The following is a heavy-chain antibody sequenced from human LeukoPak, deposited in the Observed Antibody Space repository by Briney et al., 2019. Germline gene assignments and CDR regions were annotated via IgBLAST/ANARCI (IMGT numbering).Heavy chain of an antibody. CDR2: ISSSGSTI. V-gene: IGHV3-48*03. D-gene: IGHD3-10*01. CDR1: GFTFSSYE. CDR3: ARVFSITMVRGVIPDAFDI. Sequence: GGSLRLSCAASGFTFSSYEMNWVRQAPGKGLEWVSYISSSGSTIYYADSVKGRFTISRDNAKNSLYLQMNSLRAEDTAVYYCARVFSITMVRGVIPDAFDIWGQGTMVTVSS. J-gene: IGHJ3*02.